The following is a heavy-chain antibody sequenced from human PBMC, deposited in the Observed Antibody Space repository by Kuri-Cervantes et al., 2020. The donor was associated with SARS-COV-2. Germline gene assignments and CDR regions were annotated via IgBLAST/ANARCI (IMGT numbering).Heavy chain of an antibody. CDR1: GFTFSSYS. D-gene: IGHD5-18*01. CDR2: ISSSSSYI. V-gene: IGHV3-21*01. J-gene: IGHJ4*02. CDR3: ARSGRGYSKDC. Sequence: LSLTCAASGFTFSSYSMNWVRQAPGKGLEWVSSISSSSSYIYYADSVKGRFTISRDNAKNSLYLQMNSLRAEDTAVYYCARSGRGYSKDCWGQGTLVTVSS.